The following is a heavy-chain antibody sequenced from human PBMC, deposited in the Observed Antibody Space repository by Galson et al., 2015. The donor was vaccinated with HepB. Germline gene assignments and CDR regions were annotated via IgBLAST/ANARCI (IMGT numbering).Heavy chain of an antibody. CDR1: GFTFSSYG. CDR3: ARSHSAWEYYFDY. CDR2: IWYDGSNK. V-gene: IGHV3-33*01. J-gene: IGHJ4*02. Sequence: LRLSCAASGFTFSSYGMHWVRQAPGKGLEWVAVIWYDGSNKYYADSVKGRFTISRDNSKNTLYLQMNSLRAEDTAVYYCARSHSAWEYYFDYWGQGTLVTVSS. D-gene: IGHD1-26*01.